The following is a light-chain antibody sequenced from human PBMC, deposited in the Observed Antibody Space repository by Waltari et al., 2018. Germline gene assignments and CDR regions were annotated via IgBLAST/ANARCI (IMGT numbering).Light chain of an antibody. J-gene: IGLJ2*01. V-gene: IGLV1-51*01. CDR2: ENN. CDR1: SPNIGNNY. Sequence: QSVLTQPPSVSAAPGQKVTIPCPGSSPNIGNNYVSWYQQFPGTAPKLLIYENNKRPSGTPDRFSGSKSGTSATLDIHGLQTGDEANYYCGTWDSSLSVGVLGGGTKVTVL. CDR3: GTWDSSLSVGV.